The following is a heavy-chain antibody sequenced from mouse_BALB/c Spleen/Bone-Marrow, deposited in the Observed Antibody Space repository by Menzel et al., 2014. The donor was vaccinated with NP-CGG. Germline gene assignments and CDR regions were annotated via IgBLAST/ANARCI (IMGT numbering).Heavy chain of an antibody. D-gene: IGHD2-1*01. Sequence: VHLVESGPGLVQPSQSLSIPCTVSGFSLTSYGVHWVRQSPGKGLEWLGVIWSGGSTDYNAAFISRLSISKDNSKSQVFFKMNSLQANGTAIYYCARNEGNYVDAMDYWGQGTSVTVSS. V-gene: IGHV2-2*02. CDR2: IWSGGST. CDR1: GFSLTSYG. J-gene: IGHJ4*01. CDR3: ARNEGNYVDAMDY.